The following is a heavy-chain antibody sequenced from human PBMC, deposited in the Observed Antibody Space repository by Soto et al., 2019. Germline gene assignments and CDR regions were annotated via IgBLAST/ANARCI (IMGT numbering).Heavy chain of an antibody. CDR2: IDPSDSYT. V-gene: IGHV5-10-1*01. D-gene: IGHD6-13*01. CDR1: GYSFTSYW. CDR3: ARRTHSSSWYGRNYYYYYGMDV. Sequence: GESLKISCKVSGYSFTSYWISWVRQMPGKGLEWMGRIDPSDSYTNYGPSFQGHVTISADKSISTAYLQWSSLKASDTAMYYCARRTHSSSWYGRNYYYYYGMDVWGQGTTVTVSS. J-gene: IGHJ6*02.